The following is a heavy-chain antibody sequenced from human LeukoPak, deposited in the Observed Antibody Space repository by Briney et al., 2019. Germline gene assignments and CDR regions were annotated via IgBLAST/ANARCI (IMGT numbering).Heavy chain of an antibody. CDR1: GFTLSTMT. V-gene: IGHV3-21*04. Sequence: GGSLRLSCVVSGFTLSTMTINWVRQAPGKGLEWISSISSSSSSIYYADSVEGRFTVSRDNAKNSLYLQLNSLRAEDTAVYYCARGDWDYYYYALDVWGKGTTVTVSS. J-gene: IGHJ6*04. CDR2: ISSSSSSI. CDR3: ARGDWDYYYYALDV. D-gene: IGHD3-16*01.